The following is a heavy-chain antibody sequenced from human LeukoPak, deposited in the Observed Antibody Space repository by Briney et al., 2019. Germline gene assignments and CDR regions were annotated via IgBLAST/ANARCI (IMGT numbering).Heavy chain of an antibody. V-gene: IGHV4-30-2*01. D-gene: IGHD6-19*01. Sequence: SETLSLTCAVSGGSISSGGYSWSWIRQPPGKGLEWIGYIYHSGSTYYNPSLKGRVTISVDRSKNQFSLKLSSVTAADTAVYYCARTSSGWPFDYWGQGTLVTVSS. CDR1: GGSISSGGYS. CDR2: IYHSGST. J-gene: IGHJ4*02. CDR3: ARTSSGWPFDY.